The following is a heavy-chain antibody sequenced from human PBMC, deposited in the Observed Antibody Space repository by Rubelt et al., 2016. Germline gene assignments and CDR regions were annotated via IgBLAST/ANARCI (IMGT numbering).Heavy chain of an antibody. J-gene: IGHJ4*02. CDR3: ARAARGETGVELLLDY. D-gene: IGHD1-7*01. CDR1: GASFSDYY. V-gene: IGHV4-34*01. Sequence: QVQLQQWGAGLLKPSETLSLTCAVYGASFSDYYWSWIRQPPGKGLEWIGEINDSGSTNYNPSVKSRVTISVETSKNQFCLKLSSVTAADTAVYYCARAARGETGVELLLDYWGQGTLVTVSS. CDR2: INDSGST.